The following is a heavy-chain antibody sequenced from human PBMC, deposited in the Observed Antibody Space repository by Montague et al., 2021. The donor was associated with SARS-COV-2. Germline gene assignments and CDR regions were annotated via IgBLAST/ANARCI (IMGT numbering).Heavy chain of an antibody. D-gene: IGHD3-22*01. V-gene: IGHV1-8*01. Sequence: SVKVSCKASGYTFTSYDINWVRQATGQGLEWMGWMNPNSGNTGYAQKFQGRVTMTRNTSISTAYMELSSLRPEDTAVYYCARAQYYYDSSGYYPAYWGQGTLVTVSS. CDR3: ARAQYYYDSSGYYPAY. CDR1: GYTFTSYD. J-gene: IGHJ4*02. CDR2: MNPNSGNT.